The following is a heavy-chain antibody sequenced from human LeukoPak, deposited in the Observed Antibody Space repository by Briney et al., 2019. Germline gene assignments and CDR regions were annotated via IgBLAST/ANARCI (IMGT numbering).Heavy chain of an antibody. Sequence: PGGSLRLSCGAPGFTFSSYGMHWVRQAPGKGLEWVSSISSSSSYIYYADSVKGRFTISRDNARNSLYLQMNSLRAEDTAVYYCASQGSGYDSPIDHWGQGTLVTVSS. D-gene: IGHD5-12*01. J-gene: IGHJ4*02. CDR2: ISSSSSYI. V-gene: IGHV3-21*01. CDR3: ASQGSGYDSPIDH. CDR1: GFTFSSYG.